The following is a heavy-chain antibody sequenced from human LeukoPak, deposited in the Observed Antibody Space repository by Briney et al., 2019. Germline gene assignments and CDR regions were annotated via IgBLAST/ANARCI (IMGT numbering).Heavy chain of an antibody. CDR2: IYYYGST. J-gene: IGHJ3*02. D-gene: IGHD3-22*01. Sequence: PSETLSLTCTVSGDSVTSSSYSWGWIRQSPGKGLEWIGTIYYYGSTNYNPSLKSRVTLSVDTSKNQFSLNLSSVTAADTAVYYCARDTYYYNSDTSWSDVFDIWGQGTMVTVSS. CDR3: ARDTYYYNSDTSWSDVFDI. CDR1: GDSVTSSSYS. V-gene: IGHV4-39*07.